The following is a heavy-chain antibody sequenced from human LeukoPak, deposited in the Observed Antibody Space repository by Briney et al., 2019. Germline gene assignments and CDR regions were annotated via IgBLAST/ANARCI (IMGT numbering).Heavy chain of an antibody. CDR2: ISGSGGST. J-gene: IGHJ4*02. Sequence: GGSLRLSCAASGFTFSSYAMSWVRQAPGKGLEWVSAISGSGGSTYYADSVKGRFTISRDNSKNTLYLQMNSLRAEDTAVYYCARMITFGGVINGNYFDYWGQGTLVTVSS. D-gene: IGHD3-16*01. CDR1: GFTFSSYA. V-gene: IGHV3-23*01. CDR3: ARMITFGGVINGNYFDY.